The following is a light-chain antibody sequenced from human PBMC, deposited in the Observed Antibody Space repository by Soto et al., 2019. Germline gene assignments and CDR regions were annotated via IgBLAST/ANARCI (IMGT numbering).Light chain of an antibody. V-gene: IGKV1-39*01. CDR3: QQRYSTPYS. Sequence: DIQMTQSPSSLSASVGDRVTITCRASRSIGNYLNWYQQKPESAPKLLIYLSSRLQSGVPSRFSGSGSGTDFTLTISSLQHEDFATYYCQQRYSTPYSFGQGTKLDIK. CDR1: RSIGNY. J-gene: IGKJ2*01. CDR2: LSS.